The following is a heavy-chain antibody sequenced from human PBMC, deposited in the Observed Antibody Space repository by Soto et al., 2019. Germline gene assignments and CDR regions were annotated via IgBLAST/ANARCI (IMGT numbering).Heavy chain of an antibody. J-gene: IGHJ6*02. CDR3: AREFDYYGSGSYWVPTRYYYGMDV. D-gene: IGHD3-10*01. CDR2: INPNSGGT. V-gene: IGHV1-2*04. Sequence: GASVKVSCKASGYTFTCYYMHWVRQAPGQGLEWMGWINPNSGGTNYAQKFQGWVTITRDTSASTAYMELSSLRSEDTAVYYCAREFDYYGSGSYWVPTRYYYGMDVWGQGTTVTVSS. CDR1: GYTFTCYY.